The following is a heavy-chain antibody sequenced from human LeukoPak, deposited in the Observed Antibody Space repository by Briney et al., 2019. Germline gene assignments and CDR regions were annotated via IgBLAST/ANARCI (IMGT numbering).Heavy chain of an antibody. CDR1: GFRLSDHY. D-gene: IGHD3-22*01. CDR3: DRDASYYKGGNYFYYMDV. V-gene: IGHV3-72*01. J-gene: IGHJ6*03. Sequence: GGSLRLSCAASGFRLSDHYLNWVRQAPGKGLEWVGRIRNKANSYVTEYGASAKGRFNISRDDSKNSLYLQMGSLKTDDTGVYYCDRDASYYKGGNYFYYMDVWGKGTTVTVSS. CDR2: IRNKANSYVT.